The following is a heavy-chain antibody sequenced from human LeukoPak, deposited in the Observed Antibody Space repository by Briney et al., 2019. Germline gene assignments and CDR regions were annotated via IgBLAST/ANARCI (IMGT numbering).Heavy chain of an antibody. CDR3: ARSVSWGLLVRDDAFDI. D-gene: IGHD2-21*01. Sequence: SETLSLTCAVYGGSFSGYYWSWIRQPPGKGLEWIGYVHYSGSTNYNPSLKSRVTTSVDTSKKQFSLKLRSVTAADTAVYYCARSVSWGLLVRDDAFDIWGQGTMVTVSS. J-gene: IGHJ3*02. CDR1: GGSFSGYY. CDR2: VHYSGST. V-gene: IGHV4-59*08.